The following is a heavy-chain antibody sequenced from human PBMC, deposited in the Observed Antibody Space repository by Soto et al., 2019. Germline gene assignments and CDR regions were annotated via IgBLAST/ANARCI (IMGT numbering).Heavy chain of an antibody. CDR3: AQAREYCSSTSCQYYFDY. J-gene: IGHJ4*02. CDR1: GFTFSSYA. V-gene: IGHV3-23*01. D-gene: IGHD2-2*01. CDR2: ISSSGGST. Sequence: GGSLRLSCAASGFTFSSYAMTWVRQAPGKGLEWVSAISSSGGSTYYADFVKGRFTVSRDNSKNTLYLQMNSLRAEDTAVYYCAQAREYCSSTSCQYYFDYWGQGTLVTVSS.